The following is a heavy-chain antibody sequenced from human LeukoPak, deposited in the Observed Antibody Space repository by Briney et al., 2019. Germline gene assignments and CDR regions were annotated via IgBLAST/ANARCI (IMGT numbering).Heavy chain of an antibody. CDR3: ASGPIIAVAGTGY. J-gene: IGHJ4*02. D-gene: IGHD6-19*01. Sequence: GGSLRLSCAASGFTFSGYSMNWVRQAPGKGLEWVSSISSSSSYIYYADSVKGRFTISRDNAKNSLYLQMNSLRAEDTAVYYCASGPIIAVAGTGYWGQGTLVTVSS. V-gene: IGHV3-21*01. CDR1: GFTFSGYS. CDR2: ISSSSSYI.